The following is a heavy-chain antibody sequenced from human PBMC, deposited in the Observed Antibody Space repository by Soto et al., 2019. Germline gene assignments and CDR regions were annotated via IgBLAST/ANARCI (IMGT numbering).Heavy chain of an antibody. V-gene: IGHV4-31*03. J-gene: IGHJ5*02. Sequence: QVQLQESGAGLVKPSQTLSLTCTVSGGSISSGGYYWSWIRQHPGKGLEWIGYIYYSGSTYYNPSLKSRVTISVDTSKNQLSLNLSCVTAADTAVSYCARDAYYYDSSGRYNWFDPCGQGTLVAVSS. CDR2: IYYSGST. CDR1: GGSISSGGYY. D-gene: IGHD3-22*01. CDR3: ARDAYYYDSSGRYNWFDP.